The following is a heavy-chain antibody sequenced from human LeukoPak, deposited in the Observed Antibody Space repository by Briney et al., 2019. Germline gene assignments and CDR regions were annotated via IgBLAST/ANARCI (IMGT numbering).Heavy chain of an antibody. CDR1: GFTFSDHY. CDR3: ARDGRVAGTVYYFDY. D-gene: IGHD6-19*01. Sequence: KTGGSLRLSCAASGFTFSDHYMTWIRQAPGKGLEWVSYISSSGGTIYYADSVKGRFTISRDNSKNTLYLQMNSLRPEDTALYYCARDGRVAGTVYYFDYRGQGTLVTVTS. J-gene: IGHJ4*02. V-gene: IGHV3-11*04. CDR2: ISSSGGTI.